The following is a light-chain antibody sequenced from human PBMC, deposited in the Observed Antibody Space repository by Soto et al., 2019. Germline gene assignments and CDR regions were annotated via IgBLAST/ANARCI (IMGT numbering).Light chain of an antibody. Sequence: QAVVTQPPSLSGAPGQRVTISCTGSSSNIGAYDVHWYQQLPRTAPKLVIYGNSSRPPGVPDRFSGSKSGTSASLAITGLQAEDEADYYCQSYDSSLRVLFGGGTKLTVL. J-gene: IGLJ2*01. CDR3: QSYDSSLRVL. V-gene: IGLV1-40*01. CDR2: GNS. CDR1: SSNIGAYD.